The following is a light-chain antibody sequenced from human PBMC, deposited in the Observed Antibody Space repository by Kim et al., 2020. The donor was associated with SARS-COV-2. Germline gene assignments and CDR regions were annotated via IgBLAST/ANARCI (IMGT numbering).Light chain of an antibody. CDR2: RNN. V-gene: IGLV10-54*04. CDR3: SAWDSSLSAWV. Sequence: AALHCTGYRDTVGYEAAGLLQQSQGHPPKLLTHRNNNLPSGISDRFSASRSGKTASLTISGLQPEDETYYYCSAWDSSLSAWVFGGGTKLTVL. J-gene: IGLJ3*02. CDR1: RDTVGYEA.